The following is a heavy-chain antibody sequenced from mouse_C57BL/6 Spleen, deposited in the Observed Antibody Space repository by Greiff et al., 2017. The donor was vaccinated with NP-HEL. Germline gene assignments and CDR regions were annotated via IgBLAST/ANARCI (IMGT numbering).Heavy chain of an antibody. CDR2: IWSGGST. CDR3: ARGARYGYAFDY. D-gene: IGHD2-2*01. J-gene: IGHJ2*01. Sequence: QVQLQQSGPGLVQPSQSLSITCTVSGFSLTSYGVHWVRQSPGKGLEWLGVIWSGGSTDYNAAFISRLSISKDNSKSQVFFKMNSLQADDTAIYYCARGARYGYAFDYWGQGTTLTVSS. V-gene: IGHV2-2*01. CDR1: GFSLTSYG.